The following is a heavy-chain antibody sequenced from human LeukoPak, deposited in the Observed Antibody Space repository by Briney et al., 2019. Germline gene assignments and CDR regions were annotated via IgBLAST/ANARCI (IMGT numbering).Heavy chain of an antibody. D-gene: IGHD6-13*01. Sequence: GGSLRLSCAASGFTFCSYWMHWVRQAPGEGLGWVSRITSDGSSTNYADSVKGRFTISRDNAKNTLYLQMNSLRAGDTAVYYCATFGSSSWGGYWGQGTLVTVSS. CDR3: ATFGSSSWGGY. J-gene: IGHJ4*02. CDR1: GFTFCSYW. CDR2: ITSDGSST. V-gene: IGHV3-74*01.